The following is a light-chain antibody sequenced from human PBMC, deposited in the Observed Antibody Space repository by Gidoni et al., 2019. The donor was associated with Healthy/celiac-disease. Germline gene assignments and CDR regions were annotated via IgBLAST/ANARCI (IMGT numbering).Light chain of an antibody. CDR2: AAS. Sequence: DIQMTQSPSSLSASVGDRVTITCRASQSISSYLNWYQQKPGKAPKLLIYAASSGSGSGTDFTLTISSLQPEDFATYYCQQSYSTPCSFXQXTKLXIK. CDR1: QSISSY. J-gene: IGKJ2*04. CDR3: QQSYSTPCS. V-gene: IGKV1-39*01.